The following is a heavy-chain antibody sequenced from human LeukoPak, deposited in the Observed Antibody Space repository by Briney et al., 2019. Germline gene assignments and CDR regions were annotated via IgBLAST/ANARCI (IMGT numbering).Heavy chain of an antibody. V-gene: IGHV3-21*01. CDR2: ISSSSSYI. CDR3: ASPEWLPDSFDI. CDR1: GFTFSSYN. J-gene: IGHJ3*02. Sequence: PGGSLRLSCAASGFTFSSYNMNWVRQAPGKGLEWVSSISSSSSYIYNADSVKGRFTISRDNAKNSLYLQMSSLRAEDTAVYYCASPEWLPDSFDIWGQGTMVTVSS. D-gene: IGHD3-3*01.